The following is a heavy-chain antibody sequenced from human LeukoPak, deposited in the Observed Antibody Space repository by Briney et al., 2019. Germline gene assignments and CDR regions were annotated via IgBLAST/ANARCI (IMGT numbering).Heavy chain of an antibody. CDR2: IYHSGST. J-gene: IGHJ4*02. V-gene: IGHV4-38-2*02. CDR3: ERDHRVVIVYFDY. CDR1: GYSISSGYY. Sequence: SETLSLTCTVSGYSISSGYYWGWIRQPPGKGLEWIGSIYHSGSTYYNPSLKSRVTISVDTSKNQFSLKLSSVTAADTAVYYCERDHRVVIVYFDYWGQGTLVTVSS. D-gene: IGHD3-3*01.